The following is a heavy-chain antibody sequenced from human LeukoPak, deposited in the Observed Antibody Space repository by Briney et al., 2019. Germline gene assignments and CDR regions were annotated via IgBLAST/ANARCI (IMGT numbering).Heavy chain of an antibody. CDR2: INHSGST. V-gene: IGHV4-34*01. CDR3: AREPGIAVAGTSLFDY. CDR1: GGSFSGYY. J-gene: IGHJ4*02. D-gene: IGHD6-19*01. Sequence: SETLSLTCAVYGGSFSGYYWSWIRQPPGKGLEWIGEINHSGSTNYNPSLKSRVTISVDTSKNQFSQKLSSVTAADTAVYYCAREPGIAVAGTSLFDYWGQGTLVTVSS.